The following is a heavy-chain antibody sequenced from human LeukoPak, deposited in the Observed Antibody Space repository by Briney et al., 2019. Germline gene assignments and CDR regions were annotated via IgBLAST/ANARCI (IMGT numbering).Heavy chain of an antibody. J-gene: IGHJ2*01. Sequence: SETLSLTCIVSGGSIASGGNYWSWIRQVPGKGLEWIGYIHHTGSTYFNPSLKSRVSVSVDTSENQFSLKLTSATAADTAIYYCARGRHRSGQWYFDLWGRGILVTVSS. CDR2: IHHTGST. CDR1: GGSIASGGNY. V-gene: IGHV4-31*03. CDR3: ARGRHRSGQWYFDL.